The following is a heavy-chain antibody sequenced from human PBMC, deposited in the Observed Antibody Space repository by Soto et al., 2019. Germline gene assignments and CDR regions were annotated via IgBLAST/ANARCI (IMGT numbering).Heavy chain of an antibody. CDR1: GGSISSGGYY. J-gene: IGHJ4*02. D-gene: IGHD6-13*01. CDR3: ARDTERGSSWRQFDY. Sequence: QVQLQESGPGLVKPSQTLSLTCTVSGGSISSGGYYWSWIRQHPGKGLEWIGYIYYSGSTYYNPSLKSRVTISVDTSKNQFSLKLSSVTAADTAVYYCARDTERGSSWRQFDYWGQGTLVTVSS. V-gene: IGHV4-31*03. CDR2: IYYSGST.